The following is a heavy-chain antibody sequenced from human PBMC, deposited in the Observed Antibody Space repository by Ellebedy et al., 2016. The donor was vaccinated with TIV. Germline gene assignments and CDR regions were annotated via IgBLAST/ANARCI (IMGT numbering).Heavy chain of an antibody. CDR2: IRTKPYGGTT. D-gene: IGHD3-22*01. CDR1: GFTFGDYV. V-gene: IGHV3-49*03. J-gene: IGHJ3*02. CDR3: TRRRFSMIILDAFDI. Sequence: GESLKISXTTSGFTFGDYVMSWFRQAPGKELEWVGFIRTKPYGGTTEYAAPVKGRFTISRDDSKSIAYLQMSSLKTEDTAVYYCTRRRFSMIILDAFDIWGQGTMVTVSS.